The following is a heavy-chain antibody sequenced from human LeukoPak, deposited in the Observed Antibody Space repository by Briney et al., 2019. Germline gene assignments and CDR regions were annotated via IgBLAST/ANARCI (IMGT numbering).Heavy chain of an antibody. D-gene: IGHD5-18*01. CDR2: INHSGST. J-gene: IGHJ4*02. V-gene: IGHV4-34*01. CDR3: ARGSAMVTVDY. CDR1: GGSFSGYY. Sequence: PSETLSLTCAVYGGSFSGYYWSWIRQPPGKGLEWIGEINHSGSTNYNPSLKSRVTISVETSKNQFSLKLSSVTAADTAVYYCARGSAMVTVDYWGQGTLVTVSS.